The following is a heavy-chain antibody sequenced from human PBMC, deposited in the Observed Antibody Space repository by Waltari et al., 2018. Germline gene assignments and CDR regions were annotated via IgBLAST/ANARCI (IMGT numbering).Heavy chain of an antibody. D-gene: IGHD3-9*01. Sequence: EVLLVESGGGMVQPGRSLTLYCAAYNFEFGAYGMSWFRQAPGKGLEWVGFIRIKAYGETTEYAASVKGRFIISRDDSRSIAYLQMNSLKTEDTAVYYCTRVLRYFDWSTKDYWGQGTLVTVSS. J-gene: IGHJ4*02. V-gene: IGHV3-49*03. CDR3: TRVLRYFDWSTKDY. CDR1: NFEFGAYG. CDR2: IRIKAYGETT.